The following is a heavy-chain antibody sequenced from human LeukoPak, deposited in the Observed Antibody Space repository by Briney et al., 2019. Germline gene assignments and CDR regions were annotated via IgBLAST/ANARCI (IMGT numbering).Heavy chain of an antibody. V-gene: IGHV4-39*01. CDR2: IYYSGST. Sequence: SETLSLTCTVSGGSISSSSYYWGWIRQPPGKGLEWIGSIYYSGSTYYNPSLKSRVTISVDTSKNQFSLKLSSVTAADTAVYYCARQVGFSDFWSGHEFDYWGQRTLVTVSS. CDR1: GGSISSSSYY. D-gene: IGHD3-3*01. CDR3: ARQVGFSDFWSGHEFDY. J-gene: IGHJ4*02.